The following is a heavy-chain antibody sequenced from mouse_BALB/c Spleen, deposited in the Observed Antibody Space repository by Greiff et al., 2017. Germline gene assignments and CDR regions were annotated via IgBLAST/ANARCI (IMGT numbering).Heavy chain of an antibody. J-gene: IGHJ4*01. D-gene: IGHD2-3*01. CDR3: ARSLYDPMDY. Sequence: EVKVEESGPGLVKPSQSLSLTCTVTGYSITSDYAWNWIRQFPGNKLEWMGYISYSGSTSYNPSLKSRISITRDTSKNQFFLQLNSVTTEDTATYYCARSLYDPMDYWGQGTSVTVSS. CDR2: ISYSGST. CDR1: GYSITSDYA. V-gene: IGHV3-2*02.